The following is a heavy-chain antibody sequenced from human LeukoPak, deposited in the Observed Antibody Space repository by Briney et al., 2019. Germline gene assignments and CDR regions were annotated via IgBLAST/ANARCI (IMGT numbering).Heavy chain of an antibody. Sequence: QPGGSLILSCAASGLTVSGSYMNWVRQAPGKGLEWVSVLYSSGTTYYADSAKGRFTISRDNSKNTLYLQLNSLRAEDTAIYYCAQSRGAFDIWGQGTMVTVSS. J-gene: IGHJ3*02. D-gene: IGHD3-10*01. CDR1: GLTVSGSY. V-gene: IGHV3-53*01. CDR3: AQSRGAFDI. CDR2: LYSSGTT.